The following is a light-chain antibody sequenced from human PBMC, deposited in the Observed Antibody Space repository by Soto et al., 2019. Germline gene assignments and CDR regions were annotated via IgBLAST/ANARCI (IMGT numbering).Light chain of an antibody. CDR3: GSWDSSLSAYV. CDR1: SSNIGGNS. Sequence: QSALMQPPPVSAAPGQKVTISCSGSSSNIGGNSVSWYQQLPGTAPKLLIYDDSKRPSGIPDRFSGSKSGTSATLGITGFQTGDEADYYCGSWDSSLSAYVFGTGTKVTVL. CDR2: DDS. V-gene: IGLV1-51*01. J-gene: IGLJ1*01.